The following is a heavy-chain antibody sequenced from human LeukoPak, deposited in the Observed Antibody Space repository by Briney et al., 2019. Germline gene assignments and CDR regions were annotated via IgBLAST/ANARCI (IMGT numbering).Heavy chain of an antibody. CDR3: ARRFRRGYDFISGGYYFDY. D-gene: IGHD3-3*01. J-gene: IGHJ4*02. V-gene: IGHV4-34*01. CDR2: INHSGST. Sequence: SETLSLTCAVYGGSFSGYYWSWIRQPPEKGLEWIGEINHSGSTNYNPSLKSRVTISVDTPKNQFSLKLSSVTATDTAVYYCARRFRRGYDFISGGYYFDYWGQGSLVTVSS. CDR1: GGSFSGYY.